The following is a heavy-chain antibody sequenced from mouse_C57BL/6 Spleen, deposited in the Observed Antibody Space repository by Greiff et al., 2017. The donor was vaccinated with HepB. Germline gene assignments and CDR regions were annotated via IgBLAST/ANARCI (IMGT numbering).Heavy chain of an antibody. Sequence: VQLQQPGAELVRPGSSVKLSCKASGYTFTSYWMHWVKQRPIQGLEWIGNIDPSDSETHYNQKFKDKATLTVDKSSSTAYMQLSSLTSEDSAVYYCARSLYYGYDGGYYFDYWGQGTTLTVSS. V-gene: IGHV1-52*01. D-gene: IGHD2-2*01. CDR3: ARSLYYGYDGGYYFDY. J-gene: IGHJ2*01. CDR1: GYTFTSYW. CDR2: IDPSDSET.